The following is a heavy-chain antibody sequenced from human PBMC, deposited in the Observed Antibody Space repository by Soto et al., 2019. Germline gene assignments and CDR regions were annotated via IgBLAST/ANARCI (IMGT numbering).Heavy chain of an antibody. CDR2: ISAYNGNT. J-gene: IGHJ4*02. CDR1: GYTFTSYG. D-gene: IGHD1-7*01. V-gene: IGHV1-18*01. CDR3: AREGMGLELRYCFDY. Sequence: GASVKVSCKASGYTFTSYGISWVRQAPGQGLEWMGWISAYNGNTNYAQKLQGRVTMTTDTSTSTAYMELRSLRSDDTAVYYCAREGMGLELRYCFDYWGQGTLVTVSS.